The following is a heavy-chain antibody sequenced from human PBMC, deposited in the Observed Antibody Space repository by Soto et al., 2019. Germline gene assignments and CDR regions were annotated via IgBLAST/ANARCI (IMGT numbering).Heavy chain of an antibody. V-gene: IGHV4-34*01. J-gene: IGHJ5*02. CDR1: GFTFSSYA. CDR3: ARGGVTGSNWFDP. CDR2: INHSGST. Sequence: GSLRLSCAASGFTFSSYAMSWVRQAPGKGLEWIGEINHSGSTNYNPSLKSRVTISVDTSKNQFSLKLSSVTAADTAVYYCARGGVTGSNWFDPWGQGTLVTVSS. D-gene: IGHD5-18*01.